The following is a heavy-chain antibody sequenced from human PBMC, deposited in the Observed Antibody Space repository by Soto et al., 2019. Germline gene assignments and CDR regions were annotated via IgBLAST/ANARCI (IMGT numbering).Heavy chain of an antibody. D-gene: IGHD6-19*01. Sequence: ASVKVSCKASGGTFSSYAISWVRQAPGQGLEWMGGIIPIFGTANYAQKFQGRVTITADESTSTAYMELSSLRSEDTAVYYCAREKGKQWLVSNWFDPWGQGTLVTVSS. V-gene: IGHV1-69*13. CDR1: GGTFSSYA. CDR2: IIPIFGTA. CDR3: AREKGKQWLVSNWFDP. J-gene: IGHJ5*02.